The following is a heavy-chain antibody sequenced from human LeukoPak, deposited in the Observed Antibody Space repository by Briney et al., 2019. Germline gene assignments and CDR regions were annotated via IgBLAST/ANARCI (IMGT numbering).Heavy chain of an antibody. Sequence: PGGSLRLSCVVSGFTFSRFGMHWVRQAPGKGLEWVAYIWYDGSHKYYTDSVKGRFTISRDNSKNTLYLQVNSLGVEDTAVYYCAKDRRSDFVGYFDYWGQGTLVTVSS. V-gene: IGHV3-30*02. CDR1: GFTFSRFG. CDR3: AKDRRSDFVGYFDY. D-gene: IGHD4-23*01. J-gene: IGHJ4*02. CDR2: IWYDGSHK.